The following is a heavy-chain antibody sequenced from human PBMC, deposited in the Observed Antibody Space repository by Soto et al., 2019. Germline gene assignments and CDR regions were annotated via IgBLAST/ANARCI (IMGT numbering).Heavy chain of an antibody. CDR1: GFTFSNYD. CDR2: ISKSGATT. Sequence: EVQLLESGGGLVQPGGSLRLSCAASGFTFSNYDMTWVRQAPGKGLEWVSTISKSGATTYYADSVRGRFTISRDNSRSTLYLQMNSLRAEDTALYYCAKTQWGNAFDSWGQGTMLTVSS. V-gene: IGHV3-23*01. D-gene: IGHD3-16*01. CDR3: AKTQWGNAFDS. J-gene: IGHJ3*02.